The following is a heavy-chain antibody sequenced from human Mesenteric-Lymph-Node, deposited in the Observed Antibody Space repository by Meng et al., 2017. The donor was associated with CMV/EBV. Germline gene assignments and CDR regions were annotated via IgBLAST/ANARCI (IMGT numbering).Heavy chain of an antibody. J-gene: IGHJ4*02. V-gene: IGHV4-34*01. CDR3: ARHQRWLKSEGGFNY. CDR2: INHSGST. D-gene: IGHD4-23*01. Sequence: QVTSHRWGAGLLKPSETLSLTCAVYCGSFSGYYWSWIRQPPGKGLEWIGEINHSGSTNYNPSLKSRVTISVDTSKNQFSLKLSSVTAADTAVYYCARHQRWLKSEGGFNYWGQGTLVTVSS. CDR1: CGSFSGYY.